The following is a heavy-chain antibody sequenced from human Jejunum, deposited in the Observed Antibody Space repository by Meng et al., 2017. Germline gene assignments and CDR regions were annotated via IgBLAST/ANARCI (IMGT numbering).Heavy chain of an antibody. Sequence: GESLKISCAASGFSFDTYSMNWVRQAPGRGLEWVSSIDSSSNYIYYADSAKGRFTISRENAKNSLYLEMNSLRVEDTAVYYCARGSISIKRYDFWGQGTLVTVSS. CDR2: IDSSSNYI. CDR3: ARGSISIKRYDF. CDR1: GFSFDTYS. J-gene: IGHJ4*02. V-gene: IGHV3-21*01. D-gene: IGHD2-2*01.